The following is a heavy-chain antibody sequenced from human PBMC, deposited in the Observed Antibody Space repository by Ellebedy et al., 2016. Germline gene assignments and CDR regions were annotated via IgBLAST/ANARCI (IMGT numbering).Heavy chain of an antibody. V-gene: IGHV3-33*01. CDR3: ASLTSWWIDY. CDR1: GFTFRTYG. CDR2: IWYDGTDI. J-gene: IGHJ4*02. D-gene: IGHD2-8*02. Sequence: GGSLRLSCAASGFTFRTYGMHWVRQAPGKGLEWVATIWYDGTDIYYADSVKGRFTISRDNSKNTLYLQMNSLRAEDTAVYFCASLTSWWIDYWGQGTLVTVSS.